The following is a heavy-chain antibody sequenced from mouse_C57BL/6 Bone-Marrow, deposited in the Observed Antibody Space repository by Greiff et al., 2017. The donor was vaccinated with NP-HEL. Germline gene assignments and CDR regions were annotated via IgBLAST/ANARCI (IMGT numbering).Heavy chain of an antibody. CDR2: GQGLEWIG. CDR1: YTFSRRVH. Sequence: QVQLQQSGPELARPWASVKISCPAFYTFSRRVHFAIRDTNYWLQWVKQRPGQGLEWIGAIYPGHGDTSSIQTFTGKATLTADKSSSTSYMQLISLTSEDSAVYYFALYYYDSSAYYFDDWGQGTTLTVAS. V-gene: IGHV1-87*01. D-gene: IGHD1-1*01. J-gene: IGHJ2*01. CDR3: SEDSAVYYFALYYYDSSAYYFDD.